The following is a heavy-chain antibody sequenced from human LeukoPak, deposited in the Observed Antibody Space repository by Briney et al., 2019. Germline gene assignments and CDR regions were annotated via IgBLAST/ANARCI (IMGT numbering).Heavy chain of an antibody. Sequence: PGGSLRLSCAASGFTFSSYGMHWVRQAPGKGLEWVAVIWYDGSNKYYADSVKGRFTISRDNSKNTLYLQMNSLRAEDTAEYYCARDRYSNALDYWGQGTLVTVSS. CDR3: ARDRYSNALDY. CDR2: IWYDGSNK. CDR1: GFTFSSYG. D-gene: IGHD4-4*01. V-gene: IGHV3-33*01. J-gene: IGHJ4*02.